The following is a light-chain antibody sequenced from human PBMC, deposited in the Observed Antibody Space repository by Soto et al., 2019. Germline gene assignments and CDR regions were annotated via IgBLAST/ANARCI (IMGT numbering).Light chain of an antibody. CDR1: SGDVGRYNF. CDR2: EVS. J-gene: IGLJ1*01. V-gene: IGLV2-8*01. Sequence: QSALTQPPSASGSLGQSVTISCTGTSGDVGRYNFVSWYQQQPGKAPKVIINEVSKRPSGVPDRFSGSKSGDTASLTVSGLQAEDEADYYCSSHAGQAVGYVFGGGTKVTVL. CDR3: SSHAGQAVGYV.